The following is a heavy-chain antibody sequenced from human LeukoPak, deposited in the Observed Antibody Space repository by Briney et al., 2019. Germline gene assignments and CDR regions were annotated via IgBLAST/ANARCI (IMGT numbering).Heavy chain of an antibody. J-gene: IGHJ3*02. CDR2: INHSGST. CDR3: ARPPGGGPHAFDI. Sequence: PSETLSLTCAVYGGSFSGYYWSRIRQPPGKGLEWIGEINHSGSTNHNPSLKSRVTISVDTSKNQFSLKLSSVTAADTAVYYCARPPGGGPHAFDIWGQGTMVTVSS. V-gene: IGHV4-34*01. CDR1: GGSFSGYY. D-gene: IGHD3-16*01.